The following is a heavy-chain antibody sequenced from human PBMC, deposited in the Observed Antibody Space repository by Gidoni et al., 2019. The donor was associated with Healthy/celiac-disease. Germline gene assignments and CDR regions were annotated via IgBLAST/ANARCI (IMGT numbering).Heavy chain of an antibody. D-gene: IGHD2-15*01. CDR2: ITHSGGT. CDR1: GGSFSCYY. V-gene: IGHV4-34*01. CDR3: ARASIVVVVAAEFDY. J-gene: IGHJ4*02. Sequence: QVQLQQWGAGLLKPSETLSRTCAVYGGSFSCYYWSWIRQPPGKGLEWIGEITHSGGTNYNPSLKSRVTISVDTSKNQFSLKLSSVTAADTAVYYCARASIVVVVAAEFDYWGQGTLVTVSS.